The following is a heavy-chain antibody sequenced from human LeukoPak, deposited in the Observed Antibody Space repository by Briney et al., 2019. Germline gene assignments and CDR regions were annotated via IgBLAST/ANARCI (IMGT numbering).Heavy chain of an antibody. Sequence: QPGGSLRLSCAASGFTFSSYAVSWVRQAPGKGLEWVSSITSSGAETFYADSVKGRFTISRDNSDNTLYLQMNSLRAEDTAVYYCAKDRPNYYGSNGHYYKLNGDCWGQGTLVTVSS. CDR3: AKDRPNYYGSNGHYYKLNGDC. CDR2: ITSSGAET. V-gene: IGHV3-23*01. D-gene: IGHD3-22*01. J-gene: IGHJ4*02. CDR1: GFTFSSYA.